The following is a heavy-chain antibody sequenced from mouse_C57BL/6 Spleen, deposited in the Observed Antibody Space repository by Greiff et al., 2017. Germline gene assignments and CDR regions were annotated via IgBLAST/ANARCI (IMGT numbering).Heavy chain of an antibody. CDR1: GYTFTSYW. V-gene: IGHV1-64*01. D-gene: IGHD2-3*01. Sequence: QVQLQQPGAELVKPGASVKLSCKASGYTFTSYWMHWVKQRPGQGLEWIGMIHPNSGSTNYNEKFKSKATLTVDKSSSTAYMQLSSLTSEDSAVYYCARRDGYPPYYFDDWGQGTTLTVSS. J-gene: IGHJ2*01. CDR2: IHPNSGST. CDR3: ARRDGYPPYYFDD.